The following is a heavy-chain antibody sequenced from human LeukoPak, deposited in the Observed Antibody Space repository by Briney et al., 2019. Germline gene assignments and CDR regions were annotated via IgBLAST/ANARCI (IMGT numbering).Heavy chain of an antibody. V-gene: IGHV3-7*01. CDR3: AKTMGDGYTSPHALDI. CDR2: IKQDGREK. J-gene: IGHJ3*02. D-gene: IGHD5-24*01. Sequence: PGGSLRLSCAASGFTFSRFWMSWVRQAPGKGLEWVTNIKQDGREKYYVDSVEGRFTLSRDNAQNSLYLQMNSLRAEDTAVYYCAKTMGDGYTSPHALDIWGQGTMVTVSS. CDR1: GFTFSRFW.